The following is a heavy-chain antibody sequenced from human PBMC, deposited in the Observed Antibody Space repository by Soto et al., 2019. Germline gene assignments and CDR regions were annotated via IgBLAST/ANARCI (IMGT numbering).Heavy chain of an antibody. J-gene: IGHJ4*02. CDR2: ISSNGGST. CDR1: GFTFSSYS. CDR3: VKDSSGWYAGDY. D-gene: IGHD6-19*01. V-gene: IGHV3-64D*08. Sequence: GGSLRLSCAASGFTFSSYSMNWVRQAPGKGLEYVSAISSNGGSTYYADSVKGRFTISRDNSKNTLYLQMSSLRAEDTAVYYCVKDSSGWYAGDYWGQGTLVTVSS.